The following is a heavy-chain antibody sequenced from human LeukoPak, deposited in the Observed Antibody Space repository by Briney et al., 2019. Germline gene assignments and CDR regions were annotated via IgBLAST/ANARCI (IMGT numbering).Heavy chain of an antibody. CDR1: GFTFSSYE. J-gene: IGHJ4*02. CDR3: AKDSGIAVAGTGLGY. D-gene: IGHD6-19*01. Sequence: GGSLRLSCAASGFTFSSYEMNWVRQAPGKGLEWVAVISYDGSNKYYADSVKGRFTISRDNSKNTLYLQMNSLRAEDTAVYYCAKDSGIAVAGTGLGYWGQGTLVTVSS. V-gene: IGHV3-30*18. CDR2: ISYDGSNK.